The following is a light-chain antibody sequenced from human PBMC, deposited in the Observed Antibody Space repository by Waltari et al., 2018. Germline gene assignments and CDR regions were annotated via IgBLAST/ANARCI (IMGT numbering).Light chain of an antibody. Sequence: DIQMTQSPPSLSASVGDRVTVTCRASQPIDNHLNWYQVKPGKAPQLLIYSTSSLQTGVPSRFSGSGSGTDFTLTISTLQPEDSATYYCQQSSAKLSFTFGQGTKVEI. J-gene: IGKJ2*01. CDR1: QPIDNH. CDR3: QQSSAKLSFT. V-gene: IGKV1-39*01. CDR2: STS.